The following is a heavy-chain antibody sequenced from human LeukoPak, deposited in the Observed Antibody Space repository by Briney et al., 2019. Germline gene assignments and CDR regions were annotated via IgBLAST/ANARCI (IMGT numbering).Heavy chain of an antibody. J-gene: IGHJ5*02. D-gene: IGHD6-19*01. CDR1: GGSISSSIYY. Sequence: SETLSLTCTVSGGSISSSIYYWGWIRQPPGKGLEWIGSIYYSGSTYYNPSLKSRVTISVDTSKNQFSLKLSSVTAADTAVYYCARQRSGFNWFDPWGQGTLVTVSS. CDR3: ARQRSGFNWFDP. V-gene: IGHV4-39*01. CDR2: IYYSGST.